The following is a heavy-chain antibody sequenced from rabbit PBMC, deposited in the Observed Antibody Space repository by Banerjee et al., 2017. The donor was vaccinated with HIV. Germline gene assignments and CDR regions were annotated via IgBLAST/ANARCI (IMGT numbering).Heavy chain of an antibody. Sequence: QEQLEESGGGLVKPEGSLTLTCKASGFSFNNRYVMCWVRQAPGKGLEWIACIDAGSNGNTYYASWAKGRFTVSKTSSTTVTLQMTSLTAADTATYFCAREEYVGYGYANLWGPGTLVTVS. CDR1: GFSFNNRYV. J-gene: IGHJ4*01. D-gene: IGHD6-1*01. V-gene: IGHV1S45*01. CDR2: IDAGSNGNT. CDR3: AREEYVGYGYANL.